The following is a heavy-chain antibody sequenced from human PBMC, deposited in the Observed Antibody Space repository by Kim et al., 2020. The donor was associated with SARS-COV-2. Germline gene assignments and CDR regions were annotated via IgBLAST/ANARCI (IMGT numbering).Heavy chain of an antibody. D-gene: IGHD3-10*01. CDR3: ARANYYGSGSYDY. J-gene: IGHJ4*02. Sequence: SNPSLHSRVTLSVDTSKNHSSLKLSSMPAADTAVYYCARANYYGSGSYDYWGQGTLVTVSS. V-gene: IGHV4-39*07.